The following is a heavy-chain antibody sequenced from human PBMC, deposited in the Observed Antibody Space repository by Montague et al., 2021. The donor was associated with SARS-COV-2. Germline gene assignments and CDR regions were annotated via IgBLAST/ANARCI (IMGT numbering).Heavy chain of an antibody. CDR2: ISWNSGSI. CDR3: AKDIDYYDSSGYYDY. D-gene: IGHD3-22*01. J-gene: IGHJ4*02. CDR1: GFTFGDYA. V-gene: IGHV3-9*01. Sequence: SLRLCCAASGFTFGDYAMHWVRQAPGKGLEWVSGISWNSGSIGYADSVKGRFTISRDNAKNSLYLQMNSLRAEDTALYYCAKDIDYYDSSGYYDYWGQGTLVTVSS.